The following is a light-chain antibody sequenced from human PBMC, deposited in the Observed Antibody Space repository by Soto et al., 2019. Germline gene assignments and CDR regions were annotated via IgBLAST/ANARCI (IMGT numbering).Light chain of an antibody. CDR3: QVWDRSSDHWL. CDR2: YDR. V-gene: IGLV3-21*04. Sequence: SYELTQPPSVSVAPGKTATITCGGNNIGSKSVHWYQQTAGQAPVLVIYYDRDRPSGIPERFSGSNSGNTATLTISRVEAGDEADYYCQVWDRSSDHWLFGGGTKLTVL. CDR1: NIGSKS. J-gene: IGLJ3*02.